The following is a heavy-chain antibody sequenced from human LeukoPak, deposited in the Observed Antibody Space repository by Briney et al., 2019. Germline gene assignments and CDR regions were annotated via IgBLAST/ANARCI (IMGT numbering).Heavy chain of an antibody. CDR1: GFTFSSYS. J-gene: IGHJ3*02. CDR2: ISSSSSYI. Sequence: GGSLRLSCAASGFTFSSYSMNWVRQAPGKGLEWVSSISSSSSYIYYADSVEGRFTISRDNAKNSLYLQMNSLRADDTAVYYCARAGITIFGVGSRGAFDIWGQGTMVTVSS. CDR3: ARAGITIFGVGSRGAFDI. D-gene: IGHD3-3*01. V-gene: IGHV3-21*01.